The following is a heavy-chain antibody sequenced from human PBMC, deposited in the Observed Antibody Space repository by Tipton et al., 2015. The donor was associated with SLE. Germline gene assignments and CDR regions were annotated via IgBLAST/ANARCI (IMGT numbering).Heavy chain of an antibody. Sequence: LRLSCTVSGGSISSSSYYWGWIRQPPGKGLEWMGSVYFNGNTHYKPSLTSRVTISGDTSKNQFSLKLSSVTAADTAIYCCAREYSGYEYIDYWGQGTLVTVSS. CDR3: AREYSGYEYIDY. J-gene: IGHJ4*02. CDR1: GGSISSSSYY. D-gene: IGHD5-12*01. V-gene: IGHV4-39*01. CDR2: VYFNGNT.